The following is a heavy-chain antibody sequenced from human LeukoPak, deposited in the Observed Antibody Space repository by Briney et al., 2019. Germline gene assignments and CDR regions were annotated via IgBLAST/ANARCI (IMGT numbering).Heavy chain of an antibody. CDR1: GGSISSYY. J-gene: IGHJ3*02. V-gene: IGHV4-4*07. CDR2: IYTSGST. Sequence: SETLSLTCTVSGGSISSYYWSWIRQPAGKGLERIGRIYTSGSTNYNPSLKSRVTMSVDTSKNQFSLKLSSVTAADTAVYYCATLAAAGTEFAFDIWGQGTMVTVSS. CDR3: ATLAAAGTEFAFDI. D-gene: IGHD6-13*01.